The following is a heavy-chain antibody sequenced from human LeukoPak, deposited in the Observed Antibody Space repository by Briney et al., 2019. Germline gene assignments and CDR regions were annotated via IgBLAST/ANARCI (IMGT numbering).Heavy chain of an antibody. V-gene: IGHV4-61*01. CDR1: GGSVSSPIFY. J-gene: IGHJ6*02. CDR2: IYYSGST. CDR3: ARHGDYGNYFYYGLDV. D-gene: IGHD4-17*01. Sequence: SETLSLTCSVSGGSVSSPIFYWNWIRQHPGKGLEWIGYIYYSGSTNYNPSLRSRVTISVDTSKEQFSLKLSSVTAADTAVYYCARHGDYGNYFYYGLDVWGQGTTVTVSS.